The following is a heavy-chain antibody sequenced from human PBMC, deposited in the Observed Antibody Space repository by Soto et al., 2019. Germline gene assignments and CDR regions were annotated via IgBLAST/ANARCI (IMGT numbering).Heavy chain of an antibody. CDR1: GFTFSSYW. V-gene: IGHV3-7*01. Sequence: EVQLVESGGGLVQSGGSLRLSCAASGFTFSSYWMSWVRQAPGKGLEWVANIKQDGSEKYYVDSVKGRFTISRDNAKNSLYLQMNSLRAEDTAVYYCARDTRWVAAAGSGEGWFDPWGQGTLVTVSS. J-gene: IGHJ5*02. D-gene: IGHD6-13*01. CDR2: IKQDGSEK. CDR3: ARDTRWVAAAGSGEGWFDP.